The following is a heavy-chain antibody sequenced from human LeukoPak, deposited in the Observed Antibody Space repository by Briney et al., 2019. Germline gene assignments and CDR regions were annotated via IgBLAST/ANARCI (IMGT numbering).Heavy chain of an antibody. D-gene: IGHD6-25*01. V-gene: IGHV3-20*04. Sequence: GGSLRLSCAASGFTFDDYGMSWVRHAPGKGLEWVSGINWNGGSTGYGDSVKGPFTISKDNAKNSLYLQMNSLRAEDTALYYCARRLLGEHCSYYYMDVWGKGTTVTVSS. CDR2: INWNGGST. CDR1: GFTFDDYG. CDR3: ARRLLGEHCSYYYMDV. J-gene: IGHJ6*03.